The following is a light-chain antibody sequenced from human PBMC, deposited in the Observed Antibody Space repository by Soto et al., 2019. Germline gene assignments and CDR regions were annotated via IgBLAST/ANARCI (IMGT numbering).Light chain of an antibody. CDR1: QTVGSRY. Sequence: EIVLTQSPGTLSLSPGERATLSCGASQTVGSRYLAWYQQKPGQAPRLLIYGASSRATGIPDRFSGSGSGTDFTLTISRLEPEDFAVYFCQQYGSSPPITFGQGTRLEIK. CDR3: QQYGSSPPIT. CDR2: GAS. J-gene: IGKJ5*01. V-gene: IGKV3-20*01.